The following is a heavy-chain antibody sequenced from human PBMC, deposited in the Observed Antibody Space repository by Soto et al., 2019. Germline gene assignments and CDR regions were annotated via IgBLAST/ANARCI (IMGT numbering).Heavy chain of an antibody. CDR2: IKQDGSEK. V-gene: IGHV3-7*01. J-gene: IGHJ6*03. CDR3: ARERSGYDYNYYYYMDV. CDR1: GFTFSSYW. D-gene: IGHD5-12*01. Sequence: GGSLRLSCAASGFTFSSYWMSWVRQAPGKGLEWVANIKQDGSEKYYVDSVKGRFTISRDNAKNSLYLQMNSLRAEDTAVYYCARERSGYDYNYYYYMDVWGKGTTVTVSS.